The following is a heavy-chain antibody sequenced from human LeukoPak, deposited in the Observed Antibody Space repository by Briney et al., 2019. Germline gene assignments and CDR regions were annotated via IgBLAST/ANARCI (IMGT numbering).Heavy chain of an antibody. CDR3: AKKWSGDYDSSDINDAFDI. CDR1: GFTFSSYV. CDR2: IRYDGNNK. D-gene: IGHD3-22*01. J-gene: IGHJ3*02. V-gene: IGHV3-30*02. Sequence: GGSLRLSCAASGFTFSSYVMHWVRQAPGKGLEWVTFIRYDGNNKYYADSVKGRFIISRDNSKNTLYLQMNSLRPEDTAVYYCAKKWSGDYDSSDINDAFDIWGQGTMVTVSS.